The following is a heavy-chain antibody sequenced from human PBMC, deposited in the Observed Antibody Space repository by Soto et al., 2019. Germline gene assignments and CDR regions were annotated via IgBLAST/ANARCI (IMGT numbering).Heavy chain of an antibody. CDR3: AKSSLYYYGSGSYSY. J-gene: IGHJ4*01. CDR2: ISAYNGNT. V-gene: IGHV1-18*04. D-gene: IGHD3-10*01. Sequence: ASVKVSWKACGYTVTSHRISWVRQAPGQRLEWMGWISAYNGNTNYAQKLQGRVTMTTDTSTSTAYMELRSLRSDDTAVYYCAKSSLYYYGSGSYSYWGHAPFVTVSS. CDR1: GYTVTSHR.